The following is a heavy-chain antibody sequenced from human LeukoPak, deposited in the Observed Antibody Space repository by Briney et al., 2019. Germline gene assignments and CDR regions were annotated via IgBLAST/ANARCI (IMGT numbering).Heavy chain of an antibody. CDR2: ISYDGSNK. J-gene: IGHJ3*02. Sequence: GSLRLSCAASGFTFSSYGMHWVRQAPGKGLEWVAVISYDGSNKYYADSVKGRFTISRDNSKNTLYLQMNSLRAEDTAVYYCARDSWTARAFDIWGQGTMVTVSS. D-gene: IGHD2-15*01. CDR3: ARDSWTARAFDI. CDR1: GFTFSSYG. V-gene: IGHV3-30*03.